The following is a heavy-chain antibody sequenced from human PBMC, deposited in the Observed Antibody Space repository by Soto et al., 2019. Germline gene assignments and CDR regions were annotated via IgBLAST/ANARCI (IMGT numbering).Heavy chain of an antibody. J-gene: IGHJ3*02. CDR2: TYYRSKWYN. CDR1: GDSVSSNSAA. D-gene: IGHD2-8*01. V-gene: IGHV6-1*01. CDR3: ARDLPIPIVLMVPGAFDI. Sequence: PSQTLSLTCAISGDSVSSNSAAWNWIRQSPSRGLEWLGRTYYRSKWYNDYAVSVKSRITINPDTSKNQFSLQLNSVTPEDTAVYYCARDLPIPIVLMVPGAFDIWGQGTMVTVS.